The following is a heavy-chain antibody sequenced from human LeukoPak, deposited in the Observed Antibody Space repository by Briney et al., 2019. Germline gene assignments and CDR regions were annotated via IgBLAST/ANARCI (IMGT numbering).Heavy chain of an antibody. CDR2: ISSSSSYI. CDR3: ARDPADRWLQFDY. Sequence: PGGSLRLSCAASGFTLSRYSMNWVRQAPGKGLEWVSSISSSSSYIYYADSVKGRFTISRDNAKNSLYLQMSSLRAEDTAVYYCARDPADRWLQFDYWGQGTLVTVSS. J-gene: IGHJ4*02. CDR1: GFTLSRYS. V-gene: IGHV3-21*01. D-gene: IGHD5-24*01.